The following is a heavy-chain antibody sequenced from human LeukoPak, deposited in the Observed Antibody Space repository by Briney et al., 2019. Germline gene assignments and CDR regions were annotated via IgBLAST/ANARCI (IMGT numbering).Heavy chain of an antibody. CDR3: ARGSVPAAMSLDY. Sequence: SETPSLTCAVYGGSFSGYYWSWIRQPPGKGLEWIGEINHSGSTNYNPSLKSRVTISADTSKNQFSLKLSSVTAADTAVYYCARGSVPAAMSLDYWGQGTLVIVSS. D-gene: IGHD2-2*01. J-gene: IGHJ4*02. CDR1: GGSFSGYY. CDR2: INHSGST. V-gene: IGHV4-34*01.